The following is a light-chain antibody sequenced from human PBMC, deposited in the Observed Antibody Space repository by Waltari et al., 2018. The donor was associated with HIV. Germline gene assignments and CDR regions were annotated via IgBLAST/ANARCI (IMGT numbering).Light chain of an antibody. CDR3: QAWDTSTAI. CDR1: KLGTNY. CDR2: LDG. J-gene: IGLJ2*01. V-gene: IGLV3-1*01. Sequence: SYELTQPPSVSVSPGQTASITCSGYKLGTNYGWWYQQKPGQSPVLVIYLDGKRPSGIPERFSGSNSGNTASLTISGTQAMDEADYYCQAWDTSTAIFGGGTKLTVL.